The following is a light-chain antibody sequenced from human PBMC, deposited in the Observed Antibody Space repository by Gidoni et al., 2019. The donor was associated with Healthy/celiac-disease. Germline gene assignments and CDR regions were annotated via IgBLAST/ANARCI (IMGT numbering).Light chain of an antibody. J-gene: IGKJ2*02. Sequence: IRIPKSPSSLSASVGDRVTITCQASQDISNYLTWYQQKPGKAPKLLIYDASNLETGVPSRFSGSGSGTDFTFTISSLQPEDIATYYCQQYDNLPRTFGQGTKLEIK. CDR1: QDISNY. CDR2: DAS. CDR3: QQYDNLPRT. V-gene: IGKV1-33*01.